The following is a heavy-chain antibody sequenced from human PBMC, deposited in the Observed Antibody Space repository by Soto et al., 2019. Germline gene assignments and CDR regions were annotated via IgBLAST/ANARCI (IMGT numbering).Heavy chain of an antibody. J-gene: IGHJ4*02. CDR3: AKDAVSGDGVWLAHD. D-gene: IGHD4-17*01. CDR2: LYGNGGGI. Sequence: LRLSCAASGFTFSSYAMIWFRQVPGKGLEWVSGLYGNGGGIHYADSVKGRFTISRDNSAYSVYLQMNNLRVEDTAIYYCAKDAVSGDGVWLAHDWGQGTVVTVSS. CDR1: GFTFSSYA. V-gene: IGHV3-23*01.